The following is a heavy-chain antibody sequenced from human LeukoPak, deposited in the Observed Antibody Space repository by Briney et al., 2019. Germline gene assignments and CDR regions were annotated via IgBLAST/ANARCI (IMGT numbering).Heavy chain of an antibody. CDR3: AKGVFYGDYGVNSYFDY. J-gene: IGHJ4*02. D-gene: IGHD4-17*01. CDR2: ISGSGGST. Sequence: GGSLRLSCAASGFTFSSYAMSWVRQAPGKGLEWVSAISGSGGSTYYADPVKGRFTISRDNSKNTLYLQMNSLRAEDTAVYYCAKGVFYGDYGVNSYFDYWGQGTLVTVSS. V-gene: IGHV3-23*01. CDR1: GFTFSSYA.